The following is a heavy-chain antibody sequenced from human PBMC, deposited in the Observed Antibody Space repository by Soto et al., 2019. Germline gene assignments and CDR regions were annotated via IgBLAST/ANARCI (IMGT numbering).Heavy chain of an antibody. CDR1: GGTFSSYA. CDR2: IIPIFGTA. D-gene: IGHD1-26*01. CDR3: ARHPGKWELLTRGFDY. V-gene: IGHV1-69*01. J-gene: IGHJ4*02. Sequence: QVQLVQSGAEVKKPGSSVKVSCKASGGTFSSYAISWVRQAPGQGLEWMGGIIPIFGTANYAQKFQGRVMITADESTSTAYMELSSLRSEDTAVYYCARHPGKWELLTRGFDYWGQGTLVTVSS.